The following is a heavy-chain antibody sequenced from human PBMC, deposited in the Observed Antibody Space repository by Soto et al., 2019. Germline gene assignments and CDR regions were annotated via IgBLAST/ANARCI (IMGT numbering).Heavy chain of an antibody. V-gene: IGHV4-4*07. CDR3: ARKYYYDSSGYFFDY. CDR2: IDTSGNT. Sequence: SETLSLTCTVSVDSITTYYWSWIRQPAGKGLEWIGRIDTSGNTNYNPSLKSRVTMSVDTSKNQFSLKLSSVTAADTAVYYCARKYYYDSSGYFFDYWGQGTMVTVSA. J-gene: IGHJ4*02. CDR1: VDSITTYY. D-gene: IGHD3-22*01.